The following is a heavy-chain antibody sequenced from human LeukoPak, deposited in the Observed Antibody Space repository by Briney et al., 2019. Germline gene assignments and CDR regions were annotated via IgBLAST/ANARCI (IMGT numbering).Heavy chain of an antibody. CDR2: FHDSGSA. J-gene: IGHJ5*02. V-gene: IGHV4-59*01. CDR3: ARDSHSVDTATPRGFDP. CDR1: GDSISSYF. Sequence: KASETLSLTCTVSGDSISSYFWSWIRQPPGKGLEWIGYFHDSGSANYNPSPKSRITMSVDTSKNQFSLKLRSVTAADTAVYYCARDSHSVDTATPRGFDPWGQGTLVTVSS. D-gene: IGHD2-15*01.